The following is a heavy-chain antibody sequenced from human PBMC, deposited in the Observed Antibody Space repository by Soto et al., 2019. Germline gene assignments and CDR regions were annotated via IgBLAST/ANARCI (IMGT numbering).Heavy chain of an antibody. D-gene: IGHD2-15*01. Sequence: GGSLRLSCSVSGFTFSNYAMHWVRQAPGKGLEYVSGITSDGDSTWHADSVKDRFTISRDNSKNTLFLQMSSLRVEDTAIYFCAKGNQLLRYYFEFWGPGTLVTVSS. CDR2: ITSDGDST. J-gene: IGHJ4*01. CDR3: AKGNQLLRYYFEF. V-gene: IGHV3-64D*06. CDR1: GFTFSNYA.